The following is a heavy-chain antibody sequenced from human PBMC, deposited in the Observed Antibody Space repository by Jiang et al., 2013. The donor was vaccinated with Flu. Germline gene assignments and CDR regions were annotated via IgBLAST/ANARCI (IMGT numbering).Heavy chain of an antibody. CDR1: GDSIDSGSFY. Sequence: GLVKPSETLSLTCTVSGDSIDSGSFYWAWIRQSPGKGLEWLGSVYKSGSTYDNPSLKSRVTISVDTSKNQFSLRLSSVTAADTAVYYCARQISLAGLKWFDPWGQGSLVAVSS. CDR2: VYKSGST. J-gene: IGHJ5*02. D-gene: IGHD6-19*01. CDR3: ARQISLAGLKWFDP. V-gene: IGHV4-39*01.